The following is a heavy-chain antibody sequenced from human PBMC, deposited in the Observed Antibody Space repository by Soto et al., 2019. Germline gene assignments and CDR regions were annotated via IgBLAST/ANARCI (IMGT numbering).Heavy chain of an antibody. CDR2: IYYSGST. CDR3: ARGGTSYYYDSNGYFFDY. CDR1: GGSISSGDYY. Sequence: PSETLSLTCTVSGGSISSGDYYWSWIRQPPGKGLEWIGYIYYSGSTYYNPSLKSRVTISVDTSKNQFSLKLSSVTAADTAVYYCARGGTSYYYDSNGYFFDYWGQGTLVTVSS. J-gene: IGHJ4*02. V-gene: IGHV4-30-4*01. D-gene: IGHD3-22*01.